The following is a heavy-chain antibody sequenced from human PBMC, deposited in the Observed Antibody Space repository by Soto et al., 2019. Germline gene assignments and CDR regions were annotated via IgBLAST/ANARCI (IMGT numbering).Heavy chain of an antibody. CDR3: ARRHLAVAVSPWFDP. V-gene: IGHV2-26*01. CDR1: GLSITDSEMG. J-gene: IGHJ5*02. CDR2: IDSSGEK. D-gene: IGHD6-19*01. Sequence: QVTLKESGPVLVKPTETLTLRCTVSGLSITDSEMGVSWIRQPPVQPLEWLAHIDSSGEKSYRTFLKSRLAISKDTSKSQLVLTMTNMDPADTATYYCARRHLAVAVSPWFDPWGQGIPVTVSS.